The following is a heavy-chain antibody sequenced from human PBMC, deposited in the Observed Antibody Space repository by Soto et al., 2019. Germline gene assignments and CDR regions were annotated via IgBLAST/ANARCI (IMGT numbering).Heavy chain of an antibody. Sequence: QVQLVQSGAEVKRPGSSVKVSCKASGGTFNNYAINWVRQAPGQGLEWMGDISHMFGKANYAQKFQGRVKISADDSTATAYLELSSLRSEDTALYYCAREVEVHTPVFGFWGQGSLVTVSS. CDR2: ISHMFGKA. V-gene: IGHV1-69*01. J-gene: IGHJ4*02. D-gene: IGHD2-2*01. CDR1: GGTFNNYA. CDR3: AREVEVHTPVFGF.